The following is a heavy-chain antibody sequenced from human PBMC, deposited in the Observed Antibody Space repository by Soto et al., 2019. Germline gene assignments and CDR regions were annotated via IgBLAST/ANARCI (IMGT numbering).Heavy chain of an antibody. CDR1: GYTFTSYY. Sequence: GASVKVSCKASGYTFTSYYMHWVRQAPGQGLEWMGIINPSGGSTSYAQKFQGRVTMTRDTSTSTVYMELSSLRSEDTAVYYCARDDYGSGSYYNLPRDYWGQGTLVTVSS. V-gene: IGHV1-46*03. J-gene: IGHJ4*02. CDR3: ARDDYGSGSYYNLPRDY. D-gene: IGHD3-10*01. CDR2: INPSGGST.